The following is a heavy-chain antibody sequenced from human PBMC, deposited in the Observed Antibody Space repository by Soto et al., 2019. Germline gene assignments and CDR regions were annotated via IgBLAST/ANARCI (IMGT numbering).Heavy chain of an antibody. V-gene: IGHV3-20*04. D-gene: IGHD1-26*01. CDR2: INWSGGST. CDR3: ARDRRGSGSYPRDWFDP. Sequence: EVQLVESGGGVVRPGGSLRLSCAASGFTFDDYGMSWVRQAPGKGLEWVSGINWSGGSTGYADSVKGRFTISRDNAKNSLYLQMNSLRAEDTALYYCARDRRGSGSYPRDWFDPWGQGTLVTVSS. J-gene: IGHJ5*02. CDR1: GFTFDDYG.